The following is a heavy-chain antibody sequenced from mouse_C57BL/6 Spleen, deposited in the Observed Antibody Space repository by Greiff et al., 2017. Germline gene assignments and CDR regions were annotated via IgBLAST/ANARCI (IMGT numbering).Heavy chain of an antibody. Sequence: QVQLKESGAELVKPGASVKMSCKASGYTFTSYWITWVKQRPGQGLEWIGDIYPGSGSTNYNEKFKSKATLTVDTSSSTAYMQLSSLTSEDSAVYYCARKGDYPPDYWGQGTTLTVSS. CDR2: IYPGSGST. V-gene: IGHV1-55*01. J-gene: IGHJ2*01. CDR1: GYTFTSYW. CDR3: ARKGDYPPDY. D-gene: IGHD2-4*01.